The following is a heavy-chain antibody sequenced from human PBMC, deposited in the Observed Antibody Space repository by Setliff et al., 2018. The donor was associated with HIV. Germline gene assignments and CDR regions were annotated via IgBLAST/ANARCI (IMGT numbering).Heavy chain of an antibody. J-gene: IGHJ6*03. D-gene: IGHD6-13*01. CDR3: ARSSLAAAGLGYMDV. V-gene: IGHV1-69*13. Sequence: SVKVSCKASGGTFSSYAISWVRQAPGQGLDWMGGIIPVFGTTNYAQKFQGRVTITADESTSTAYMEPSSLRSEDTAVYYCARSSLAAAGLGYMDVWGKGTTVTVSS. CDR2: IIPVFGTT. CDR1: GGTFSSYA.